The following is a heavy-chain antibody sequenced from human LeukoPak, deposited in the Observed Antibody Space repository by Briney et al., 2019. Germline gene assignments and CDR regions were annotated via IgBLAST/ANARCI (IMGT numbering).Heavy chain of an antibody. CDR1: GCSISSSGYY. J-gene: IGHJ4*02. D-gene: IGHD3/OR15-3a*01. V-gene: IGHV4-39*01. Sequence: PSETLSLTCTVSGCSISSSGYYWGWIRQPPGKGLEWIGSIYYSGNTYYNASLKSQVSISIDTSKNKFSLRLTSVTAADTAVYYCARQTGSGLFILPGGQGTLVTVSS. CDR2: IYYSGNT. CDR3: ARQTGSGLFILP.